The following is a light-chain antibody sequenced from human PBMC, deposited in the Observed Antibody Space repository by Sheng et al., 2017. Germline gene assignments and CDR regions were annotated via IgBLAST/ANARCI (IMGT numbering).Light chain of an antibody. CDR3: QQLNTYPVT. Sequence: AIRMTQSPSSFSASTGDRVTITCRASQGISSYLAWYQQKPGKAPKLLVYSASTLQSGVPSRFSGSGSGTEFTLTISSLQPEDFADYYCQQLNTYPVTFGQGTKLEIK. CDR1: QGISSY. CDR2: SAS. V-gene: IGKV1-8*01. J-gene: IGKJ2*01.